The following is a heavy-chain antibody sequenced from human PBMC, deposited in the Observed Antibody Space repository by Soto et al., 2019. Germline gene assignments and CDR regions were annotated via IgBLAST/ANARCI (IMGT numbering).Heavy chain of an antibody. J-gene: IGHJ4*02. V-gene: IGHV3-48*02. Sequence: GGSLRLSCAASGFTFSSYSMNWVRQAPGKGLEWISYISKTSGTIHYADSVKGRFTISRDNANNSLFLQMNSLRDEDTAVYYCAGGGDYNYFCFESWGQGTLVTVSS. CDR1: GFTFSSYS. CDR2: ISKTSGTI. CDR3: AGGGDYNYFCFES. D-gene: IGHD5-12*01.